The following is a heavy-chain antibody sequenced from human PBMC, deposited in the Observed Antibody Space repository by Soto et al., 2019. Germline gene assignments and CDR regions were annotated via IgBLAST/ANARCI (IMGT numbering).Heavy chain of an antibody. CDR2: INPSGGAT. V-gene: IGHV1-46*01. CDR1: GYTFTSYY. D-gene: IGHD3-9*01. Sequence: ASVKVSCKASGYTFTSYYMYWVRQAPGQGLEWMGVINPSGGATTYAQKFQGRVTMTRDTSTSTVYKELSSLRSEDTAVYYCARDFYDILTGYPTAFDYWGQGTLVTVSS. J-gene: IGHJ4*02. CDR3: ARDFYDILTGYPTAFDY.